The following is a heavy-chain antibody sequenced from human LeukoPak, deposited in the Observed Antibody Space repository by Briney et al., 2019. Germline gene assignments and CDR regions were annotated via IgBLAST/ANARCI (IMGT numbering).Heavy chain of an antibody. D-gene: IGHD3-9*01. V-gene: IGHV1-69*04. CDR2: IIPILGIA. CDR3: ARGSGEYFDWLLYTEFFDY. CDR1: GGTFSIYA. J-gene: IGHJ4*02. Sequence: GASVTVSFTASGGTFSIYAISWVRQAPGQGLEWMGRIIPILGIANYSQEFQGRVTITADKSTSTAYMELSSLRSEDTAVYYCARGSGEYFDWLLYTEFFDYWGQGTLVTVSS.